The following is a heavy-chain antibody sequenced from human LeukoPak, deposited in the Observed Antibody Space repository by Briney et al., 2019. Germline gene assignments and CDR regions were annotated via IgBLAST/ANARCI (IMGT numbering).Heavy chain of an antibody. J-gene: IGHJ5*02. Sequence: GGSLRLSCAASGFIFSNYVMNWARQAPGQGLEWVAIISYDGSKKYYADSVKGRFTISRDNSKNTVYLQMNSLRAEDTAVYYCATRIASPGRGWFDPWGQGTLVTVSS. V-gene: IGHV3-30-3*01. CDR3: ATRIASPGRGWFDP. CDR1: GFIFSNYV. CDR2: ISYDGSKK. D-gene: IGHD6-13*01.